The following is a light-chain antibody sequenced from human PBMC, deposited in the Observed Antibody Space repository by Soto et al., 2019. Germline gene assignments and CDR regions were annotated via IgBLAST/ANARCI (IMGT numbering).Light chain of an antibody. Sequence: QSALTQPASVSGSPGQSITISCTGTSSDIGGYNYVSWYQQHPGKAPKLMIYDVSNRPSGVSNRFSGSKSGNTASLIISGPQAEDEADFYCSSYTSSSTPVVFGGGTQLTVL. CDR1: SSDIGGYNY. CDR3: SSYTSSSTPVV. CDR2: DVS. V-gene: IGLV2-14*01. J-gene: IGLJ2*01.